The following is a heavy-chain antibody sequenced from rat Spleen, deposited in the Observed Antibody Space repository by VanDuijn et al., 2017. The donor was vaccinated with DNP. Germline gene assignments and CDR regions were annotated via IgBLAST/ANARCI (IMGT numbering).Heavy chain of an antibody. D-gene: IGHD4-3*01. V-gene: IGHV5-31*01. Sequence: EVQLVESGGGPVQPGRSLKLSCVASGFIFSNYWMTWIRQAPGKGLEWVASITNNGDGSYYSDSVKGRFSISSDNAKSTLYLQMDSLRSEETATYYCTTQSNSGYGGFAYWGQGVMVTVSS. CDR3: TTQSNSGYGGFAY. CDR1: GFIFSNYW. CDR2: ITNNGDGS. J-gene: IGHJ2*01.